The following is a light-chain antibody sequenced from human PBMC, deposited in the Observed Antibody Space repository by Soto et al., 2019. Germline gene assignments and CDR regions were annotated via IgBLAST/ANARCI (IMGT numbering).Light chain of an antibody. CDR2: AAS. J-gene: IGKJ2*01. Sequence: DLQMTQSPSSLSASVGDRVTITCRARQSISNYLNWYQQKPGKPPKLLIYAASSLQSGVPSRFSGSGSGTDFTLTISSLQPEDFATYYCQQSYSTPYTFGQGTKLEIK. CDR1: QSISNY. CDR3: QQSYSTPYT. V-gene: IGKV1-39*01.